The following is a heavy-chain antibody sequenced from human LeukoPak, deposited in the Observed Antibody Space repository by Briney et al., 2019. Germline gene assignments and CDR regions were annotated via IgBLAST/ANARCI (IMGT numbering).Heavy chain of an antibody. J-gene: IGHJ6*03. Sequence: PGGSLRLSCAASGFTFSIYGMNWVRQAQGKGLEWVSSISSTGGDIYYADSVRGRFTISRDNAKNSLYLQLNRLRAEDTAVYFCATDDRDYYYYYMDVWGKGTTLTVSS. CDR2: ISSTGGDI. CDR3: ATDDRDYYYYYMDV. CDR1: GFTFSIYG. V-gene: IGHV3-21*01. D-gene: IGHD3-10*01.